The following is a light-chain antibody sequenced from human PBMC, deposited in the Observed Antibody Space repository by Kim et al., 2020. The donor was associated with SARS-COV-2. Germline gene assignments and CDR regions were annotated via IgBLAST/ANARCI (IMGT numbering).Light chain of an antibody. CDR3: QQYNNFRT. CDR1: QSVSTS. V-gene: IGKV3-15*01. CDR2: GTS. J-gene: IGKJ1*01. Sequence: EIVMTQSPATLSVSPGEKATLSCRASQSVSTSVAWYQQKPGQAPRLLMYGTSTRATGIPGRFSGSGSGTEFTLTISSLQSEDFAVYYCQQYNNFRTFGQGTKVDIK.